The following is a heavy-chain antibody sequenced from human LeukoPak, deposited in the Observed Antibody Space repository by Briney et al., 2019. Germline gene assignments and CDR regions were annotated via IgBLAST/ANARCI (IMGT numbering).Heavy chain of an antibody. Sequence: GGPLRLSCAASGFTFSSYSMNWVRQAPGKGLEWVSYISSSSSTIYYADSVKGRFTISRDNSKNTLYLQMNSLRAEDTAVYYCAKDEGSRGYSYGFDYWGQGTLVTVSS. D-gene: IGHD5-18*01. V-gene: IGHV3-48*01. CDR1: GFTFSSYS. CDR3: AKDEGSRGYSYGFDY. CDR2: ISSSSSTI. J-gene: IGHJ4*02.